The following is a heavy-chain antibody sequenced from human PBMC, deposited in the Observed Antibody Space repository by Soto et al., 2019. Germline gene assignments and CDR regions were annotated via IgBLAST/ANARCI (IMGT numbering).Heavy chain of an antibody. J-gene: IGHJ5*01. CDR1: GFTLSSYS. CDR2: VSSRRSTI. CDR3: AIVRAVTTPGPNLDS. V-gene: IGHV3-48*01. D-gene: IGHD3-3*01. Sequence: EVQLVESGGGLVQPGGSLRLSCAASGFTLSSYSMNWVRQPPGKGLEWVAYVSSRRSTIYYADSVKGRFTISRDNAMKSVYLQMNSMRAEDTAMYYGAIVRAVTTPGPNLDSWGQGTLVTAS.